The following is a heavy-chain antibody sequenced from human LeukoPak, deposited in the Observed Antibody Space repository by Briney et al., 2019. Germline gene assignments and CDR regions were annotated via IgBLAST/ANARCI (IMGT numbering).Heavy chain of an antibody. D-gene: IGHD1-7*01. J-gene: IGHJ4*01. CDR3: TTEYNWNYVH. CDR1: GXTFSDAW. V-gene: IGHV3-15*01. Sequence: GGSLRLSCVASGXTFSDAWMSWVRQAPGKGLEWVGRVKSKTDGGTTDYPAPIKDRFSVSRDDSKNTLYLQMNSLKTEDTAVYYCTTEYNWNYVHWGQGTLVTVSS. CDR2: VKSKTDGGTT.